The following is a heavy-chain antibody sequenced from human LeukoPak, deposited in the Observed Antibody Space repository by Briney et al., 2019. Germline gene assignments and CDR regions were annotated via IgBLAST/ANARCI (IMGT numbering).Heavy chain of an antibody. CDR2: IKQDGSEK. D-gene: IGHD3-16*01. CDR3: ARDLRLVPRRIFQH. CDR1: GFTFSSYW. J-gene: IGHJ1*01. Sequence: PGGSLRPSCAASGFTFSSYWMSWVRQAPGKGLEWVANIKQDGSEKYYVDSVKGRFTISRDNAKNSLYLQMNSLRAEDTAVYYCARDLRLVPRRIFQHWGQGTLVTVSS. V-gene: IGHV3-7*01.